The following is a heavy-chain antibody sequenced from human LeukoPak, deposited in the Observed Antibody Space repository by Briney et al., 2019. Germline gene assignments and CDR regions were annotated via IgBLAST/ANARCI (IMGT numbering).Heavy chain of an antibody. J-gene: IGHJ6*02. CDR1: GLTFSTYW. CDR3: AKVTFEDCSSVRCTGGMDV. CDR2: INSGGTST. D-gene: IGHD2-2*01. V-gene: IGHV3-74*01. Sequence: SGGSLRLSCAASGLTFSTYWMHCVRQAPGKGLVWVSRINSGGTSTTYADSVKGRFTISRDNAKNTLYLQMNSLRAEDTAVYYCAKVTFEDCSSVRCTGGMDVWGQGTTVTVSS.